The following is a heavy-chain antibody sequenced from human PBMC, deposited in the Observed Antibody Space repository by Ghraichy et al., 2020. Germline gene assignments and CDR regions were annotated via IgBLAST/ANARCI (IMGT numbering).Heavy chain of an antibody. CDR1: GFTFDDYA. J-gene: IGHJ6*02. V-gene: IGHV3-9*01. Sequence: GGSLRLSCAASGFTFDDYAMHWVRQAPGKGLEWVSGISWNSGSIGYADSVKGRFTISRDNAKNSLYLQMNSLRAEDTALYYCARGVRSSDYCYGMDVWGQGTMVTVSS. CDR3: ARGVRSSDYCYGMDV. D-gene: IGHD2-2*01. CDR2: ISWNSGSI.